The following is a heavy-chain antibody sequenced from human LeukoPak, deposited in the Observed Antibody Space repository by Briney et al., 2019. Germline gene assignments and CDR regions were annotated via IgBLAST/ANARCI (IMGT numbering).Heavy chain of an antibody. CDR1: GYTFTSYD. Sequence: ASVTVSCKASGYTFTSYDINWVRQAPGQGLEWMGWMNPNSGNTVYAQKFQGRVTMTRNTSISTAYMELSSLRSEDTAVYYCAKLGTRHSSSWPYYYYYYMDVWGKGTTVTISS. V-gene: IGHV1-8*01. CDR3: AKLGTRHSSSWPYYYYYYMDV. J-gene: IGHJ6*03. D-gene: IGHD6-13*01. CDR2: MNPNSGNT.